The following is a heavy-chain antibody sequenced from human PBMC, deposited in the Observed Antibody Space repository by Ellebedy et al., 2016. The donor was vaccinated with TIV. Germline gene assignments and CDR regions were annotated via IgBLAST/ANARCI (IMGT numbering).Heavy chain of an antibody. CDR2: MKGDGSSE. CDR3: AGGPQRGY. Sequence: GESLKISCAASGFTFSSYWMHWVRQAPGKGLVWVPRMKGDGSSESYADSVKGRFTISRDNAKNSLYLQMNSLRAEDTAVYYCAGGPQRGYWGQGTLVTVSS. J-gene: IGHJ4*02. V-gene: IGHV3-74*01. D-gene: IGHD6-25*01. CDR1: GFTFSSYW.